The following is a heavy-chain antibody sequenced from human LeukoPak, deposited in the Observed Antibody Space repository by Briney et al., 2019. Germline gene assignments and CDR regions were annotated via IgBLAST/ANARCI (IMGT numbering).Heavy chain of an antibody. CDR1: GFTFSTYE. J-gene: IGHJ4*02. CDR3: ARWGYYYDSSGYYYPFDY. Sequence: GGSLRLSCAASGFTFSTYEMNWVRQAPGKGLEWVSYISSSGSAMYYADSVKGRFTISRDNAKNSLYLQMNSLRAEDTAVYYCARWGYYYDSSGYYYPFDYWGQGTLVTVSS. V-gene: IGHV3-48*03. D-gene: IGHD3-22*01. CDR2: ISSSGSAM.